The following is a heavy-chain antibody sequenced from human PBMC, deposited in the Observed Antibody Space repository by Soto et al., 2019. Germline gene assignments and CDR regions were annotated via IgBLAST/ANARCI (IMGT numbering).Heavy chain of an antibody. J-gene: IGHJ3*02. CDR3: ARLLMSYYDTPISGAFDI. CDR2: INPSGGST. Sequence: ASVKVSCKASGYTFTSYYMHWVRQAPGQGLEWMGIINPSGGSTSYAQKFQGRVTMTRDTSTSTVYMELGSLRSEDTAVYYCARLLMSYYDTPISGAFDIWGQGTMVTVSS. D-gene: IGHD3-22*01. V-gene: IGHV1-46*01. CDR1: GYTFTSYY.